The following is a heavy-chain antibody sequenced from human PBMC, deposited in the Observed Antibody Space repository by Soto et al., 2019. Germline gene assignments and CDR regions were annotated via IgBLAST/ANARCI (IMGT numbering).Heavy chain of an antibody. CDR2: ISSFNGT. CDR3: ARDLRGFCTSGNCYGDFDY. V-gene: IGHV1-18*01. Sequence: QGQLVQSGAEVKKSGAAVRVSCRASGFALSSYGINWVRQAPGQGLEWMGWISSFNGTRYAQTFQGRVTMTTDTPTTTAYLALRGLQSHDTAVYYCARDLRGFCTSGNCYGDFDYWGQGTLITVSS. CDR1: GFALSSYG. D-gene: IGHD2-2*01. J-gene: IGHJ4*02.